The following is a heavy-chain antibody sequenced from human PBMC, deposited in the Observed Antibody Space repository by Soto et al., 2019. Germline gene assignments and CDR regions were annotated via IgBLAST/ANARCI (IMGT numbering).Heavy chain of an antibody. V-gene: IGHV4-39*07. CDR3: ARVSFEYSSSYFDY. CDR2: IYYSGST. CDR1: GGSISSSSYY. Sequence: SETLSLTCTVSGGSISSSSYYWGWIRQPPGKGLEWIGSIYYSGSTYYNPSLKSRVTISVDTSKNQFSLKLSSVTAADTAVYYCARVSFEYSSSYFDYWGQGTLVTVSS. D-gene: IGHD6-6*01. J-gene: IGHJ4*02.